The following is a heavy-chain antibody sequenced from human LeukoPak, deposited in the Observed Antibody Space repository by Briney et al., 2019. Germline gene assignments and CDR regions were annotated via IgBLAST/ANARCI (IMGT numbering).Heavy chain of an antibody. D-gene: IGHD3-16*01. Sequence: ASVKVSCKASGYTFTSYDINWVRQATGQGLEWMGWMNPNSGNTGYAQKFQGRVTMTRNTSISTAYMELSSLRSEDTAVHYCARGGSRGGAVDYWGQGTLVTVSS. CDR2: MNPNSGNT. J-gene: IGHJ4*02. CDR1: GYTFTSYD. V-gene: IGHV1-8*01. CDR3: ARGGSRGGAVDY.